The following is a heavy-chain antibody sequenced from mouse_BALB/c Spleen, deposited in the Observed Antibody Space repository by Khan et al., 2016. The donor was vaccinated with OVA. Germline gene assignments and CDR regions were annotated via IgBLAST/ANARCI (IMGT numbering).Heavy chain of an antibody. V-gene: IGHV3-2*02. CDR2: ISYSGNT. CDR3: ARVYGGDFDY. J-gene: IGHJ2*01. CDR1: GYSITTDYA. Sequence: EVKLLESGPGLVKPSQSLSLTCTVTGYSITTDYAWNWLRQFPGNKLEWMGFISYSGNTKYNPSLTSRISITRDTSKNQFFLQLKSVTTEDTARYYCARVYGGDFDYWGQGTTLTVSS. D-gene: IGHD1-1*01.